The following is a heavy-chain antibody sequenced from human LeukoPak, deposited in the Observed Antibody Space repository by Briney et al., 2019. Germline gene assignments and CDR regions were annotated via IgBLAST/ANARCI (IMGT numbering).Heavy chain of an antibody. CDR3: ARGRRDIVVLPALTKHLDY. D-gene: IGHD2-2*01. Sequence: SETLSLTCAVYGGSFSGYYWSWIRQPPGKGLEWIGEINHSGGTKYNPSLKSRVTISVDTSKNQFSLKLSSVTAADTAVYYCARGRRDIVVLPALTKHLDYWGQVTLVTVSS. J-gene: IGHJ4*02. V-gene: IGHV4-34*01. CDR2: INHSGGT. CDR1: GGSFSGYY.